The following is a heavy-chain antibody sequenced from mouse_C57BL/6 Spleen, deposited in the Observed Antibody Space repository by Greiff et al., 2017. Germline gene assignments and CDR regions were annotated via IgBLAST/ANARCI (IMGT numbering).Heavy chain of an antibody. CDR3: VRDYSNPDWYFDV. CDR2: IRSKSNNYAT. CDR1: GFSFNTYA. D-gene: IGHD2-5*01. Sequence: EVQGVESGGGLVQPKGSLKLSCAASGFSFNTYAMNWVRQAPGKGLEWVARIRSKSNNYATYYADSVKDRFTISRDDSESMLYLQMNNLKTEDTAMYYCVRDYSNPDWYFDVWGTGTTVTVSS. J-gene: IGHJ1*03. V-gene: IGHV10-1*01.